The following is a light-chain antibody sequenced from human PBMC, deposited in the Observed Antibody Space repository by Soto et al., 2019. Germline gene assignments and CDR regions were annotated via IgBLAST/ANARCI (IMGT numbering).Light chain of an antibody. CDR2: AAS. CDR3: QQYNNWPLT. V-gene: IGKV3-15*01. J-gene: IGKJ4*01. Sequence: EIVLTQSPVTLSVSAGERATLSCRASEGINQNLAWYQQKPGQAPSLLIHAASARATGIPARFSGSGSGTEFTLTISSLQSEDFALYYCQQYNNWPLTFGGGTKV. CDR1: EGINQN.